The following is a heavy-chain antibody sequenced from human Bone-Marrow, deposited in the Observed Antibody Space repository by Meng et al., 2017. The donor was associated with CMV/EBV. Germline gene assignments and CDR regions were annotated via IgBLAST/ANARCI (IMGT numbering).Heavy chain of an antibody. D-gene: IGHD6-6*01. Sequence: GESLKISCAASGFTFGSYSMNWVRQAPGKGLEWISYISSSSYTIYYADSVKDRFTVSRDSARNSLYLQMNSLRAEDTAVYYCARSRYSSSSFDDMVVWGQGPTVTVSS. J-gene: IGHJ6*02. V-gene: IGHV3-48*04. CDR3: ARSRYSSSSFDDMVV. CDR1: GFTFGSYS. CDR2: ISSSSYTI.